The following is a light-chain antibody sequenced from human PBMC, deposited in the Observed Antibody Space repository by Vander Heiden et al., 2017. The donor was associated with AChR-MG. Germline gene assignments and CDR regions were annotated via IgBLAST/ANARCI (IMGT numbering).Light chain of an antibody. CDR1: SSDVGGSHY. CDR2: DVT. J-gene: IGLJ3*02. Sequence: QSALTQPASVSGSPWQSITISCAGTSSDVGGSHYVSWYQQHPGKAPKLLIYDVTKRPSGFSNRFSGSRSGNTASLSISGLQAEDEADYYCSSYINRTTVFGGGTKVTVL. V-gene: IGLV2-14*01. CDR3: SSYINRTTV.